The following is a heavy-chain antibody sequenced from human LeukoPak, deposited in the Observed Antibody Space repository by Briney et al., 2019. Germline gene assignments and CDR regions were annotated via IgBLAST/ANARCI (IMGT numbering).Heavy chain of an antibody. J-gene: IGHJ4*02. CDR2: ISGSSGII. CDR3: AKGGKWDVTPFDY. CDR1: GFTFNTYT. Sequence: GGSLRLSCAASGFTFNTYTMNWVRQAPGKGLEWVSYISGSSGIIDYADSVRGRFTISRDNAKNTLYLQMNSLGAEDTAVYYCAKGGKWDVTPFDYWGQGTLVTVSS. D-gene: IGHD1-26*01. V-gene: IGHV3-48*01.